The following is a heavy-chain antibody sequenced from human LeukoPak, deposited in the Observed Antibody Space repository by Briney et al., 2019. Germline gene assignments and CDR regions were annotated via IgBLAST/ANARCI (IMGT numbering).Heavy chain of an antibody. V-gene: IGHV3-53*01. D-gene: IGHD5-18*01. J-gene: IGHJ2*01. Sequence: GGSLRLSCAASGFTVSSNYMSWVRQAPGKGLEWASDIYSGGSTYYADSVKGRFTISRDNSKNTLYLQMNSLRAEDTAVYYCARSYSYGPPGYFDLWGRGTLVTVSS. CDR3: ARSYSYGPPGYFDL. CDR1: GFTVSSNY. CDR2: IYSGGST.